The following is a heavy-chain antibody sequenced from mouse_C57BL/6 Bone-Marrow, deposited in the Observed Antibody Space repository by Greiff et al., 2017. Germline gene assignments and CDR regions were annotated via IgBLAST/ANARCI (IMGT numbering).Heavy chain of an antibody. J-gene: IGHJ4*01. V-gene: IGHV14-4*01. CDR2: IDPENGDT. CDR1: GFNFTDDY. CDR3: TRHAMDY. Sequence: VQLQQSGAELVRPGASVKLSCTASGFNFTDDYMHWVKQRPEQGLEWIGWIDPENGDTEYASKFQGKATITADTSSNTAYLQLSSLTSEDTAVYYCTRHAMDYWGQGNSVTVSS.